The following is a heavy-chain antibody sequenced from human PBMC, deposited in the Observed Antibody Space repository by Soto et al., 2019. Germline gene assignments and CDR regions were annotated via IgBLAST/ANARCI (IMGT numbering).Heavy chain of an antibody. CDR1: GFTVSSNY. D-gene: IGHD2-21*02. CDR2: IYSGGST. J-gene: IGHJ6*02. Sequence: EVPMVESGGGLIQPGGSLRLSCAASGFTVSSNYMSWVRQAPGKGLEWVSDIYSGGSTYYADSVKGRFTISRDNSKNTPYLQINGRRAEGAAVHYCASLHCWRPAGIDVWGQGSTVTVPS. CDR3: ASLHCWRPAGIDV. V-gene: IGHV3-53*01.